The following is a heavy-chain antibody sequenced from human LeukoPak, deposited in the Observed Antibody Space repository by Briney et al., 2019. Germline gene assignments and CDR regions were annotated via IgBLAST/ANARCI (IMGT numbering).Heavy chain of an antibody. Sequence: ASVKVSCKASGYTFTSYGISWVRQAPGQGLEWMGWISAYNGNTNYAQKLQGRVTMTTDTSTSTAYMELRSLRSDDTAMCYCAKNYYDSSGYYLFDYWGQGTLVTVSS. J-gene: IGHJ4*02. CDR2: ISAYNGNT. CDR3: AKNYYDSSGYYLFDY. D-gene: IGHD3-22*01. V-gene: IGHV1-18*01. CDR1: GYTFTSYG.